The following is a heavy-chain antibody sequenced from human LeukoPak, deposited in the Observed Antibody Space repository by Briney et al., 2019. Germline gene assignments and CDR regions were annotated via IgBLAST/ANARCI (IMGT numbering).Heavy chain of an antibody. D-gene: IGHD6-13*01. J-gene: IGHJ6*03. CDR2: IYPGDSDS. CDR3: ARHIGAYSSSSYYYYMDV. Sequence: GESLKISWKGSGYSFTSYWIGWVRQMPGKGLEWMGIIYPGDSDSRYSQSFHGQVTISADKSISTAYLQWSSLKASDTAMYYCARHIGAYSSSSYYYYMDVWGKGTTVTVSS. CDR1: GYSFTSYW. V-gene: IGHV5-51*01.